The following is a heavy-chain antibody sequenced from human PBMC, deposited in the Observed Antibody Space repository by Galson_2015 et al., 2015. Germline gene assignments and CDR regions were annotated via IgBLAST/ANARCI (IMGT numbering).Heavy chain of an antibody. V-gene: IGHV2-5*02. CDR2: IYWDDDK. D-gene: IGHD3-3*01. CDR3: ARAWSGYYRFDY. J-gene: IGHJ4*02. Sequence: PALVKPTQTLTLTCTFSGFSLRTSGVGVGWIRQPPGKALEWLALIYWDDDKRYSPSLKSWLTITKDTSKNQVVLTMTNMDPVDTATYYCARAWSGYYRFDYWGQGTLVTVSS. CDR1: GFSLRTSGVG.